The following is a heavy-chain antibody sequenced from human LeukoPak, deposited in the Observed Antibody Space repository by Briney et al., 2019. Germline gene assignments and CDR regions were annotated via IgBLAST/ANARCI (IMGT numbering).Heavy chain of an antibody. V-gene: IGHV1-46*01. CDR1: GYTFTSYY. Sequence: ASVKVSCKASGYTFTSYYMHWVRQAPGQGLERMGIINPSGGSTSYAQKFQGRVTMTRDTSTSTVYMELSSLRSEDTAVYYCARDKEMATNLYYFDYWGQGTLVTVSS. D-gene: IGHD5-24*01. CDR3: ARDKEMATNLYYFDY. CDR2: INPSGGST. J-gene: IGHJ4*02.